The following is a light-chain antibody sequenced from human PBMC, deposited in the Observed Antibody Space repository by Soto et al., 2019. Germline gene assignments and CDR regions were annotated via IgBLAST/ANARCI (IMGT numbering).Light chain of an antibody. CDR1: QSVSSN. CDR2: GAS. CDR3: QQYNNWPPVT. V-gene: IGKV3-15*01. J-gene: IGKJ1*01. Sequence: EVVMTQSPATLSVSPGERATLSCRASQSVSSNLAWYQQKPGQAPRLLIYGASTRATGIPARFSGSGSGTEFTLTISSLQSEDFAVYYCQQYNNWPPVTFGQGTKVDIK.